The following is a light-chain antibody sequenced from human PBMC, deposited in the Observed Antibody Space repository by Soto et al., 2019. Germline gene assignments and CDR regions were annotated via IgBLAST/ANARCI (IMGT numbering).Light chain of an antibody. V-gene: IGKV1-5*01. CDR1: QSISRY. J-gene: IGKJ2*01. CDR2: DAS. Sequence: DIQMTQSPSTLSAFVGDRVTITCRASQSISRYLAWYQQKPGKAPKILIYDASTLENGVPSKFSGSGSGTEFTLTISGLQPYDFAIYYCQQYNTYPYTFGQGTKLEIQ. CDR3: QQYNTYPYT.